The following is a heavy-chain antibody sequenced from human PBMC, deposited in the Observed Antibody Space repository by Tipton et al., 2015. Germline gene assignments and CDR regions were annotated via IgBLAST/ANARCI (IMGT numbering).Heavy chain of an antibody. D-gene: IGHD3-9*01. V-gene: IGHV4-38-2*01. CDR1: AYSISSDYY. J-gene: IGHJ4*02. CDR2: ISPSGNT. Sequence: TLSLTCAVSAYSISSDYYWGWIRQPPGKGLEWIGSISPSGNTYYNPSLKSRVTISRDTSKNQFSLKLTSVTAADTAVYYCACQDYDSLTRDYQTVDYWGQGTLVTVSS. CDR3: ACQDYDSLTRDYQTVDY.